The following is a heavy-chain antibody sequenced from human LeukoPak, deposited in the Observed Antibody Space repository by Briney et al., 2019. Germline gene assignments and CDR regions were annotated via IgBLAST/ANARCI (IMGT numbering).Heavy chain of an antibody. CDR2: IYHSGST. D-gene: IGHD1-26*01. J-gene: IGHJ5*02. CDR3: ARRLPYSGSYSWFDP. V-gene: IGHV4-38-2*01. Sequence: PSETLSLTFAVSGYSITSGYYWGWIRQPPGKGLEWIGSIYHSGSTYYNPSLKSRATISVDTSKNQFSLKLSSVTAADTAVYYCARRLPYSGSYSWFDPWGQGTLVTVSS. CDR1: GYSITSGYY.